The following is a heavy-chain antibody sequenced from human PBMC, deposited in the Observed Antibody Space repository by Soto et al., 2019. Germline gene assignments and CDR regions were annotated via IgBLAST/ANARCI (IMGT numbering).Heavy chain of an antibody. D-gene: IGHD3-9*01. V-gene: IGHV4-61*01. CDR3: ARKLRYNYFDY. CDR1: GVSVSSGSYY. J-gene: IGHJ4*02. Sequence: QVQLQESGPGLVKPSETLSLTCTVSGVSVSSGSYYWSWIRQPPGKGLEWIGYIYYSGSTNYNPSLKSRVTISVDTSKNQFSLKLSSVTAADTAVYYCARKLRYNYFDYWGQRTLVTVSS. CDR2: IYYSGST.